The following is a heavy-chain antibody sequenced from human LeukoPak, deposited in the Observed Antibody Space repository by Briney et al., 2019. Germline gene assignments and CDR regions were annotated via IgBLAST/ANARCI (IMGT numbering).Heavy chain of an antibody. J-gene: IGHJ4*02. V-gene: IGHV3-30*04. CDR1: GFTFSSYA. Sequence: GRSLRLSCAASGFTFSSYAMHWVRQAPGKGLEWVAVISYDGSNKYYADSVKGRFTISRDNSKNTLYLQMNSLRAEDTAVYYCARSGARYYYDSSGYHDYWGQGTLVTVSS. CDR2: ISYDGSNK. D-gene: IGHD3-22*01. CDR3: ARSGARYYYDSSGYHDY.